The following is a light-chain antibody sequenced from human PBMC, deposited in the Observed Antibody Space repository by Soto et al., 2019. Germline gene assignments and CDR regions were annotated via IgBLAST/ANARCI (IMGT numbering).Light chain of an antibody. CDR2: DAS. J-gene: IGKJ3*01. CDR1: QSVSSY. Sequence: PGERATLSCRASQSVSSYLAWYQQKPGQAPRLLIYDASNRATGIPARFSGSGSGTDFTLTISSLEPEDFAVYYCQQRSNWPPFTFGPGTKVDIK. V-gene: IGKV3-11*01. CDR3: QQRSNWPPFT.